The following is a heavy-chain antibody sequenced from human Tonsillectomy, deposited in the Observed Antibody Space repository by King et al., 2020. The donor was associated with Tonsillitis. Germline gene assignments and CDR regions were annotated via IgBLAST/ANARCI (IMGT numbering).Heavy chain of an antibody. J-gene: IGHJ5*02. CDR2: IIPILGIA. D-gene: IGHD2-2*01. Sequence: QLVQSGAEVKKPGSSVKVSCKASGGTFSSYAISWVRQAPGQGLEWMGRIIPILGIANYAQKFQGRVTITADKSTSTAYMELSSLRSEDTAVYYCASNPQDCRSTSCLGASAQDWFDPWGQGTLVTVSS. V-gene: IGHV1-69*09. CDR1: GGTFSSYA. CDR3: ASNPQDCRSTSCLGASAQDWFDP.